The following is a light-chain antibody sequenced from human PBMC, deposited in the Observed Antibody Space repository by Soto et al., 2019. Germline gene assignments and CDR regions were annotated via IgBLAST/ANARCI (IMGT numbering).Light chain of an antibody. Sequence: DIQMTQSPSPLSASVGDRVTITCRASQSVSSWLAWYQQKPGKAPKLLIYDTGTLQSGVPPRFSGSGSGTEFSLTISSLQPDDVATYYCQQYNTYSWTFGQGTKVDIK. J-gene: IGKJ1*01. CDR1: QSVSSW. CDR3: QQYNTYSWT. V-gene: IGKV1-5*01. CDR2: DTG.